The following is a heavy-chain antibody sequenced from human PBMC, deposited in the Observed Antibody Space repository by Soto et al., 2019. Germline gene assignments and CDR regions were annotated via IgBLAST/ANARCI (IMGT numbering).Heavy chain of an antibody. D-gene: IGHD2-8*02. J-gene: IGHJ5*02. V-gene: IGHV4-39*02. Sequence: QLQLQESGPGLVKPSETLSLTCTVSGGSISSSSYYWGWIRQPPGKGLEWIGSIYYSGSTYYNPSLESRVTISVDTSKNQFSLKLSSVTAADTAVYYCAREFVVTFAFPGGWFDPWGQGTLVTVSS. CDR1: GGSISSSSYY. CDR2: IYYSGST. CDR3: AREFVVTFAFPGGWFDP.